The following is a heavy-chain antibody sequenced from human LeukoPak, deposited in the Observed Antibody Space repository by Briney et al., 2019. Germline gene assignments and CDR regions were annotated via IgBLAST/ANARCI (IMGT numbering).Heavy chain of an antibody. V-gene: IGHV1-46*01. CDR1: GYIFTSYN. CDR2: INPSGGST. CDR3: ARVAMSGIGSDDF. Sequence: GASVKVSCKASGYIFTSYNIYWVRQAPGQGLEWMGIINPSGGSTNYAQKFQGRVTMTRDTSTSTVYMELSSLKSDDTAVYYCARVAMSGIGSDDFWGQGTLVTASS. J-gene: IGHJ4*02. D-gene: IGHD1-26*01.